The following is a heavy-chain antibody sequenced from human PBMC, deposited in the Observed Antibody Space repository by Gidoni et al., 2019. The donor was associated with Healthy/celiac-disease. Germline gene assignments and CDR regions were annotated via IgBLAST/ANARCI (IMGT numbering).Heavy chain of an antibody. D-gene: IGHD3-10*01. CDR1: GFSLSNARMS. Sequence: QVTLKESGPVLVKPTETLTLTCTVSGFSLSNARMSVSWIRQPPGKALEWLAHIFSNDEKSYSTSLKSRLTISKDTSKSQVVLTMTNMDPVDTATYYCARIRRDYYGSGSYYNNNWFDPWGQGTLVTVSS. J-gene: IGHJ5*02. V-gene: IGHV2-26*01. CDR2: IFSNDEK. CDR3: ARIRRDYYGSGSYYNNNWFDP.